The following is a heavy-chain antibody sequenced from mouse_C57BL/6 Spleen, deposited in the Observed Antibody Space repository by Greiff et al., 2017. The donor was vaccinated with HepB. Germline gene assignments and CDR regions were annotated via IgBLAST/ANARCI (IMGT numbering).Heavy chain of an antibody. J-gene: IGHJ4*01. D-gene: IGHD3-3*01. CDR1: GYTFTSYW. CDR3: ARRAWDYAMDY. Sequence: QVQLQQPGAELVRPGSSVKLSCKASGYTFTSYWMDWVNQRPGQGLEWIGNIYPSDSETHYNQKFKDKATLTVDKSSSTAYMQLSSLTSEDSAVYYCARRAWDYAMDYWGQGTSVTVSS. CDR2: IYPSDSET. V-gene: IGHV1-61*01.